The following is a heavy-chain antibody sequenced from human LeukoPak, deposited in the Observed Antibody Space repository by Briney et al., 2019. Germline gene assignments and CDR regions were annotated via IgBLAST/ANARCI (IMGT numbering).Heavy chain of an antibody. Sequence: GGSLRLSCAASGFTFSSYAMHWVRQAPGKGLERVAVISHDGSNKYYADSVKGRFTISRDNSKNTLYLQMNSLRAEDTAVYYCARALEYFDWLLFPPAGYWGQGTLVTVSS. CDR2: ISHDGSNK. D-gene: IGHD3-9*01. V-gene: IGHV3-30-3*01. CDR1: GFTFSSYA. CDR3: ARALEYFDWLLFPPAGY. J-gene: IGHJ4*02.